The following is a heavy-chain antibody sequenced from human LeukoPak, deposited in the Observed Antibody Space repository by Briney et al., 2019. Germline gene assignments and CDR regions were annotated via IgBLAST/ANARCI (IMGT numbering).Heavy chain of an antibody. V-gene: IGHV4-4*07. D-gene: IGHD3-10*01. CDR1: GGSISSGPYF. CDR3: ARGRRGSYYFDY. Sequence: SETLSLTCSVSGGSISSGPYFWSWIRQPAGKGLEWTGRIYTSGSTNYNPSLKSRVTMSVDTSKNQFSLKLSSVTAADTAVYYCARGRRGSYYFDYWGQGTLVTVSS. J-gene: IGHJ4*02. CDR2: IYTSGST.